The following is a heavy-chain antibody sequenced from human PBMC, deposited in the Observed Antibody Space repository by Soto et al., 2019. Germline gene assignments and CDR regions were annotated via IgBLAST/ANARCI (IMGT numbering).Heavy chain of an antibody. CDR1: GASISGFY. CDR2: IYATGTT. Sequence: ETLSLTCTVSGASISGFYWSWIRKSAGKGLEWIGRIYATGTTDYNPSLKSRVMMSVDTPKKQFSLKLRSVTAADTAVYYCVRDGTKTLRDWFDPWGQGISVTVSS. CDR3: VRDGTKTLRDWFDP. J-gene: IGHJ5*02. V-gene: IGHV4-4*07. D-gene: IGHD1-1*01.